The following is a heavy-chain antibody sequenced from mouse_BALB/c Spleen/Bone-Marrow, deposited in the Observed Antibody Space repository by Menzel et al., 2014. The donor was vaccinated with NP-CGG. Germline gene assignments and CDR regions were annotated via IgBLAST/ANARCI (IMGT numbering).Heavy chain of an antibody. D-gene: IGHD2-1*01. V-gene: IGHV5-12*02. Sequence: EVKVEESGGGLVQPGRSLKLSCATSGFTFSDYYMYWVRQTPEKRLEWVAYISNGGGSTYYPDTVKGRFTISRDNAKNTLYLQMSRLKSEDTAMYYCARHLYGNYGAMDYWGQGTSVTVSS. CDR3: ARHLYGNYGAMDY. J-gene: IGHJ4*01. CDR2: ISNGGGST. CDR1: GFTFSDYY.